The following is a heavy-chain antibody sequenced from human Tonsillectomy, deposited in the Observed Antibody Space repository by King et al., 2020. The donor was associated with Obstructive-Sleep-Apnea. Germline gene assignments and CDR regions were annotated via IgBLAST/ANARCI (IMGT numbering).Heavy chain of an antibody. CDR2: IYYSGSA. CDR1: GGSISSGGYY. J-gene: IGHJ4*02. V-gene: IGHV4-31*03. D-gene: IGHD4-17*01. CDR3: ARGYDYGDYWGFDY. Sequence: QLQESGPGLVKPSQTLSLTCTVSGGSISSGGYYWGWIRQHPGKGLEWIGYIYYSGSAYYNPSLKSRVTISVDTSKNPFTLKLSSVTAADTAVYYCARGYDYGDYWGFDYWGQGTLVTVSS.